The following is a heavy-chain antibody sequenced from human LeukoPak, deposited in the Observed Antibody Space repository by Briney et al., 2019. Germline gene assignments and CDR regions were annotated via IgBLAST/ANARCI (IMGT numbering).Heavy chain of an antibody. Sequence: SETLSLTCTVSGGSISSYYGSWIRQPPGKGLEWIGYIYYSGSTNYNPSLKSRVTISVDTSKNQFSLKLSSVTAADTAVYYCAREGGYGTNDYWGQGTLVTVSS. J-gene: IGHJ4*02. V-gene: IGHV4-59*01. CDR1: GGSISSYY. CDR2: IYYSGST. CDR3: AREGGYGTNDY. D-gene: IGHD5-12*01.